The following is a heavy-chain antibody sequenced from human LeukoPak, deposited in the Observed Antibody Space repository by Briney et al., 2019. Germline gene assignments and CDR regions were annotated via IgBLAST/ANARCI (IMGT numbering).Heavy chain of an antibody. V-gene: IGHV2-5*02. Sequence: ESGPTLVNPTQTITLTCTFSGFSLSTSGGGVGWIRQPPGKALEWLALICWDDDKRYSPSLKSRLTITKDTSKNQVVLTMTNMDPVDTATYYCAHSYDFWSGYSQGEYYFDYWGQGTLVTVSS. D-gene: IGHD3-3*01. J-gene: IGHJ4*02. CDR2: ICWDDDK. CDR3: AHSYDFWSGYSQGEYYFDY. CDR1: GFSLSTSGGG.